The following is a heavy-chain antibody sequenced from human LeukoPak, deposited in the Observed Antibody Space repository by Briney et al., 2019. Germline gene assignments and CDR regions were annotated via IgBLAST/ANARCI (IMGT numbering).Heavy chain of an antibody. D-gene: IGHD5-24*01. CDR1: GFTFSSYW. V-gene: IGHV4-34*01. J-gene: IGHJ4*03. Sequence: GSLRLSCAASGFTFSSYWMSWVRQAPGKGLEWIAEIDHRGDTNYNPSVKSRVTISVDTSKNQFSLKVRSLSAADTAVYYCARGATISETGYFDFWGQGTLVTVSS. CDR2: IDHRGDT. CDR3: ARGATISETGYFDF.